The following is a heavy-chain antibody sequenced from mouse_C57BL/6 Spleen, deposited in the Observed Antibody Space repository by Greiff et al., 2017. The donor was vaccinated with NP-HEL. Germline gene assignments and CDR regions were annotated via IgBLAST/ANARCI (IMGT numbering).Heavy chain of an antibody. CDR3: ARHDDYDEESFAY. J-gene: IGHJ3*01. CDR1: GFSLTSYG. CDR2: IWSAGST. V-gene: IGHV2-6-1*01. D-gene: IGHD2-4*01. Sequence: QVQLQQSGPGLVAPSQSLSITCTVSGFSLTSYGVHWVRQPPGKGLEWMVVIWSAGSTTYNSALKSRLSISKDNSKSQVFLKMNSLQTDDTAMYYCARHDDYDEESFAYWGQGTLVTVSA.